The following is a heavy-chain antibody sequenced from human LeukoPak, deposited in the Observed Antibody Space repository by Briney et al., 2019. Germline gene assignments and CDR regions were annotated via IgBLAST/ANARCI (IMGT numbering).Heavy chain of an antibody. CDR3: AAYDSSGYYYARGSLDY. CDR2: INPKSGAT. Sequence: ASVKVSCKASGYTFSDYYMHWVRQAPGQGLEWMGWINPKSGATNSAQKFQGRVTMTRDASISTVYMELSRLTSDDTAVYYCAAYDSSGYYYARGSLDYWGQGTLVTVSS. D-gene: IGHD3-22*01. J-gene: IGHJ4*02. CDR1: GYTFSDYY. V-gene: IGHV1-2*02.